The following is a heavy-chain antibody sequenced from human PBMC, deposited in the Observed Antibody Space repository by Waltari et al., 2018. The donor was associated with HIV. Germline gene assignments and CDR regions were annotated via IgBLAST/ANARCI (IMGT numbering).Heavy chain of an antibody. Sequence: QLQLQESGPGLVKPSETLSLTCSVSGDSISSSSYYWGWVRQPPGKGLEWIGSIFYTGSTDYSPSLKRRVTISVDTSRNRFSLKRSSVTAADTAVYYCARHGRMGGGTHRRYFDYWGQGTLVTVSS. D-gene: IGHD3-16*01. CDR2: IFYTGST. CDR3: ARHGRMGGGTHRRYFDY. CDR1: GDSISSSSYY. V-gene: IGHV4-39*01. J-gene: IGHJ4*02.